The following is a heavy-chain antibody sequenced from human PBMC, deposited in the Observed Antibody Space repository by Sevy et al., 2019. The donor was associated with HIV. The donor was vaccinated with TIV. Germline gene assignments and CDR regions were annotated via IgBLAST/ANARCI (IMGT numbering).Heavy chain of an antibody. D-gene: IGHD5-18*01. Sequence: GGSLRLSCAASGFTFSSYSMNWVRQAPGKGLEWVSSISSSSSYIYCADSVKGRFTISRDNAKNSLYLQMNSLGAEDTAVYYCARDGDTAMVYVGGFYFDYWGQGTLVTVSS. CDR1: GFTFSSYS. V-gene: IGHV3-21*01. CDR3: ARDGDTAMVYVGGFYFDY. CDR2: ISSSSSYI. J-gene: IGHJ4*02.